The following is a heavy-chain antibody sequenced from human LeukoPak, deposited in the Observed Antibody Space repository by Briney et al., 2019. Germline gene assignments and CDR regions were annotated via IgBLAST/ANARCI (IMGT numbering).Heavy chain of an antibody. CDR2: ISWNSGSI. CDR1: GFTFDDYA. D-gene: IGHD6-13*01. J-gene: IGHJ6*03. V-gene: IGHV3-9*01. Sequence: GGSLRLSCAASGFTFDDYAMHWVRQAPGKGLEWVSGISWNSGSIGYADSVKGRFTISRDNAKNSLYLQMNSLRAEDTAVYYCARDESSSWIRVLDYYYLDVWGKGTTVTVSS. CDR3: ARDESSSWIRVLDYYYLDV.